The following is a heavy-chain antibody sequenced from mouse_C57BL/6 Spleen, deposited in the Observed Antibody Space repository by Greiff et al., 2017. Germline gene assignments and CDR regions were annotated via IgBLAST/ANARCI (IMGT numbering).Heavy chain of an antibody. Sequence: VQGVESGTELVKPGASVKLSCKASGYTFTSYWMHWVKQRPGQGLEWIGNINPSNGGTNYNEKFKSKATLTVDKSSSTAYMQLSSLTSEDSAVYYCARGDYDVGYAMDYWGQGTSVTVSS. CDR3: ARGDYDVGYAMDY. D-gene: IGHD2-4*01. CDR2: INPSNGGT. J-gene: IGHJ4*01. CDR1: GYTFTSYW. V-gene: IGHV1-53*01.